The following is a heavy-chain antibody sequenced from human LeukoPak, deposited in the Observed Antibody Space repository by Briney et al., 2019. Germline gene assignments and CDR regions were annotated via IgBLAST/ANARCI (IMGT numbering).Heavy chain of an antibody. CDR3: AKDCSGDRCYSNYFDY. CDR1: GFTFSNYA. CDR2: ISGSGGST. V-gene: IGHV3-23*01. Sequence: GGSLRLSCAASGFTFSNYAMNWVRQAPGKGLEWVSAISGSGGSTYYADSVKGRFTISRDNSKNTLYLQMNSLRAEDTAVYYCAKDCSGDRCYSNYFDYWGQGTLVTVSS. D-gene: IGHD2-15*01. J-gene: IGHJ4*02.